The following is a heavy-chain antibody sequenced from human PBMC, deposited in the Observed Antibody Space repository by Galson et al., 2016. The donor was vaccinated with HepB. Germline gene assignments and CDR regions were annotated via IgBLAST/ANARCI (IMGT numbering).Heavy chain of an antibody. CDR2: IYTGGTT. V-gene: IGHV3-66*01. CDR1: GLTVSSND. Sequence: SLRLSCAVSGLTVSSNDMSWVRQAPGKGLEWVSVIYTGGTTHYADSVKGRFTISRDSFKNILFLQMNSLRAEDMAVYYCTRVVLGSSPDLIAYWGQGTLVTVSS. CDR3: TRVVLGSSPDLIAY. J-gene: IGHJ4*02. D-gene: IGHD3-16*01.